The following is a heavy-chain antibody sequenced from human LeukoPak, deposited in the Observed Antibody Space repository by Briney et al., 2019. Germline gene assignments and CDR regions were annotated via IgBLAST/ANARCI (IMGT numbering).Heavy chain of an antibody. CDR2: ISGSGGST. V-gene: IGHV3-23*01. J-gene: IGHJ6*03. Sequence: PGGSLRLSCAASGFTFSSYAMSWVRQAPEKGLEWVSAISGSGGSTYYADSVKGRFTISRDNSKNTLYLQMNSLRAEDTAVYYCAKDRYSSSWYYGYYMDVWGKGTTVTVSS. CDR3: AKDRYSSSWYYGYYMDV. CDR1: GFTFSSYA. D-gene: IGHD6-13*01.